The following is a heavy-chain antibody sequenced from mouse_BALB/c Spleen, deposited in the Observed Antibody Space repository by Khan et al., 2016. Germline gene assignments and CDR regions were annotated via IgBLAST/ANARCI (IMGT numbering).Heavy chain of an antibody. CDR1: GYTFTDYE. Sequence: QVQLQESGAELVRPGASVKLSCKAAGYTFTDYEMYWVKQTPGHGLEWIGIIYPGSGGIAYNQKFKGKATLTADKSSSSAYMELSSLTSEYSAVYYCARCSITTVVSDSIDDWGQGTTLTVSS. J-gene: IGHJ2*01. CDR2: IYPGSGGI. D-gene: IGHD1-1*01. V-gene: IGHV1-15*01. CDR3: ARCSITTVVSDSIDD.